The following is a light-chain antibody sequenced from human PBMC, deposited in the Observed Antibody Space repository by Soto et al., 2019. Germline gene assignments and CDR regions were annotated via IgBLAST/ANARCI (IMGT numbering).Light chain of an antibody. J-gene: IGLJ1*01. V-gene: IGLV1-40*01. Sequence: QSALTQPPSVSGAPGQRVTISCTGSSSNIGAGHDVHWYQHLPGTAPKLLIYGNSNRPSGVPDRFSGSKSGTSASLAITGLQAEDEADYYCQSYDSILSGSEVFGTGTKLTVL. CDR2: GNS. CDR1: SSNIGAGHD. CDR3: QSYDSILSGSEV.